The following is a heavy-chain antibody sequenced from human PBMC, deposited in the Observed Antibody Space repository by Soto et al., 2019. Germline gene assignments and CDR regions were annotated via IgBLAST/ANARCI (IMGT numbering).Heavy chain of an antibody. CDR2: IIPIFGTA. V-gene: IGHV1-69*14. CDR3: AKNPENYYYGMDV. Sequence: QVQLVQSGAEVKKPESSVKVSCKASGGTFSSYAISWVRQAPGQGLEWMGGIIPIFGTADYAQKFQGRVTITADKSTSTAYVELSSLRSEDTAVYYCAKNPENYYYGMDVWGQGTTVTVSS. CDR1: GGTFSSYA. J-gene: IGHJ6*02.